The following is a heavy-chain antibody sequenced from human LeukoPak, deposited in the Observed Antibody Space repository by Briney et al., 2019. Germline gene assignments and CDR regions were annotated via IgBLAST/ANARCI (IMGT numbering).Heavy chain of an antibody. D-gene: IGHD5-18*01. V-gene: IGHV3-21*01. CDR2: ISSSSSYI. Sequence: PGGSLRLSCVASGFAFSSYSMNWGRQAPGKGLEWVSSISSSSSYIYYADSVKGRFTISRDNAKNSLYMQMNSLRAEDTAVYYCARGRSGYRYGPDYWGQGTLVTVSS. CDR3: ARGRSGYRYGPDY. J-gene: IGHJ4*02. CDR1: GFAFSSYS.